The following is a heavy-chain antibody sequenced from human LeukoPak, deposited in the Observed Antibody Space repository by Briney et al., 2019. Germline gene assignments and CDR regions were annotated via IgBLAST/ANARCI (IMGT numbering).Heavy chain of an antibody. V-gene: IGHV4-59*08. Sequence: SETLSLTCTVSGGSISTYYWSWIRQPPGKGLEYIGYIYNTGSTNYNPSLKSRVTISIDTSKNQFSLKLSSVTAADTAVYYCARHKYLPDHFDYWGQGTLVTVSS. D-gene: IGHD2-2*02. CDR3: ARHKYLPDHFDY. CDR2: IYNTGST. J-gene: IGHJ4*02. CDR1: GGSISTYY.